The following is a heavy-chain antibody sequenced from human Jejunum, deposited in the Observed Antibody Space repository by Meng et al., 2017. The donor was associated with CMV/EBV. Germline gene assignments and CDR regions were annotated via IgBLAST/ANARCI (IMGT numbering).Heavy chain of an antibody. V-gene: IGHV3-74*01. CDR3: ARGGVSDYYYYGLDV. CDR2: INRDGTLT. D-gene: IGHD3-10*01. Sequence: GFSFNNYWMHWVRQAPGKGLVWVARINRDGTLTTYADSVKGRFTFSRDNARATLHLQMNSLRGEDSAVYYCARGGVSDYYYYGLDVWGQGTTVTVSS. J-gene: IGHJ6*02. CDR1: GFSFNNYW.